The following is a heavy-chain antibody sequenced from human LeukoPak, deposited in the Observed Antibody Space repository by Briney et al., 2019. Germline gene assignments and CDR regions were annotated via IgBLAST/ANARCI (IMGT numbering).Heavy chain of an antibody. CDR2: IRYDGSDK. D-gene: IGHD1/OR15-1a*01. J-gene: IGHJ4*02. Sequence: GGSLRLSCAASGFIFTDYGMHWVRQTPSKGLEWLTFIRYDGSDKYYADSVKGRFTISRDNSKNTLYLQMNSLTSEDTAVYYCAKEGTASKTSDLVHWGQGFLVTVSS. CDR1: GFIFTDYG. V-gene: IGHV3-30*02. CDR3: AKEGTASKTSDLVH.